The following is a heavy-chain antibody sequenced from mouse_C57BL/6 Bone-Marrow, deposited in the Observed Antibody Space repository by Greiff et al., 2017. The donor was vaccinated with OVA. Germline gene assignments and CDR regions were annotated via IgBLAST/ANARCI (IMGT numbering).Heavy chain of an antibody. D-gene: IGHD2-3*01. CDR3: ASDEGYYAMDY. CDR2: IHPNSGST. Sequence: QVQLQQPGAELVKPGASVKLSCKASGYTFTSYWMHWVKQRPGQGLEWIGMIHPNSGSTNYNEKLKSKATLTVDKSSSTAYMQLSSLTSEDSAVYYCASDEGYYAMDYWGQGTSVTVSS. CDR1: GYTFTSYW. V-gene: IGHV1-64*01. J-gene: IGHJ4*01.